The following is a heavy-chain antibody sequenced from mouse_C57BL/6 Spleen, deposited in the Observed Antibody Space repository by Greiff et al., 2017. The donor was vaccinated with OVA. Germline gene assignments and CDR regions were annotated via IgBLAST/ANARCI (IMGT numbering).Heavy chain of an antibody. D-gene: IGHD2-4*01. V-gene: IGHV5-4*01. J-gene: IGHJ4*01. Sequence: EVKVEESGGGLVKPGGSLKLSCAASGFTFSSYAMSWVRQTPEKRLEWVATISDGGSYTYYPDNVKGRFTISRDNAKNNLYLQMSHLKSEDTAMYYCARERDEYDGHAMDDWGQGTSVTVSS. CDR1: GFTFSSYA. CDR3: ARERDEYDGHAMDD. CDR2: ISDGGSYT.